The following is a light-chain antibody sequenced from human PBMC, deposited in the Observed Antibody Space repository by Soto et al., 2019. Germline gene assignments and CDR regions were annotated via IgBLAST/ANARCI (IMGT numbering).Light chain of an antibody. V-gene: IGKV3-15*01. Sequence: EIVMTQSPATLSVSPGERATLSCRASQSVYSNLAWYQQKPGQAPRLLMYGISTRATGIPARFSGSGSETEFTLTINSLPSEDFAVYYCHQYNDWPRTFGPGTKVDLK. CDR1: QSVYSN. CDR2: GIS. J-gene: IGKJ3*01. CDR3: HQYNDWPRT.